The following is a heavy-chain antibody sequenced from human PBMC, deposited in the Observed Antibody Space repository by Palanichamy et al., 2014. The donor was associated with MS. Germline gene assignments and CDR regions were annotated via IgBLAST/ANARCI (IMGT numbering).Heavy chain of an antibody. V-gene: IGHV3-15*01. CDR1: GFIFTNAW. Sequence: DVHLVESGGGLVXPGGVPSRLSCAGSGFIFTNAWMGWVRQAPGKGLEWVGRIRSKAYGGTIDYAAPVKGRFTISRDDSKNTLYLQLNSLKTEDTALYYCTIGLRVVGTFDIWGQGTMVTVSS. J-gene: IGHJ3*02. CDR3: TIGLRVVGTFDI. D-gene: IGHD2-2*01. CDR2: IRSKAYGGTI.